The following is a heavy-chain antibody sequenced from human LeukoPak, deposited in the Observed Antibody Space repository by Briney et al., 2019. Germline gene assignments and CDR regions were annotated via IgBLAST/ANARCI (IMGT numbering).Heavy chain of an antibody. D-gene: IGHD3-3*01. Sequence: QTGGSLRLSCAASGFTFSSYWMSWVRQAPGKGLEWVANIKQDGSEKYYVDSVKGRFTISRDNAKNSLYLQMNSLRAEDTAVYYCARTLTIFGVVIPMDVWGKGTTVTVSS. V-gene: IGHV3-7*01. CDR2: IKQDGSEK. J-gene: IGHJ6*03. CDR1: GFTFSSYW. CDR3: ARTLTIFGVVIPMDV.